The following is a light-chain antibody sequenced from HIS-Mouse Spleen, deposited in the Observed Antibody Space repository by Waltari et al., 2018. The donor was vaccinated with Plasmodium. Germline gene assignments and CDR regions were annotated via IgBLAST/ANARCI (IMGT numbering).Light chain of an antibody. CDR2: EAS. CDR1: QSVSSN. V-gene: IGKV3-15*01. CDR3: QQDNNWPT. J-gene: IGKJ5*01. Sequence: EIVMTQSPATLSVSPGERATLSCRASQSVSSNLAWYQQKPGQSPRLLIYEASTRATVIQARFSGSGSGTEFTLTISSMQSEDFAVYYCQQDNNWPTFGQGTRLEI.